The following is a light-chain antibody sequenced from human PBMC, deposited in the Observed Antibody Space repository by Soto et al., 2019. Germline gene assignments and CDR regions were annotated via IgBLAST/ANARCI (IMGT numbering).Light chain of an antibody. CDR1: QSVSSSY. Sequence: ESVLTQSPGTLSLSPGERATLSCRASQSVSSSYLARYQQKPGQAPRVLIYGSSSRATGIPDRFSGSGSGTDFTLTISRLEPEDFAVYYCQQYGSAPGTFGGGTKGEIK. CDR3: QQYGSAPGT. J-gene: IGKJ4*01. V-gene: IGKV3-20*01. CDR2: GSS.